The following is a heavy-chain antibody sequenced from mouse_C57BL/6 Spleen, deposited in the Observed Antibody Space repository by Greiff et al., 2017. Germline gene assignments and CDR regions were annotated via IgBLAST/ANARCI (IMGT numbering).Heavy chain of an antibody. V-gene: IGHV1-80*01. CDR3: ASYSNYDY. CDR2: IYPGDGDT. CDR1: GYAFSSYW. D-gene: IGHD2-5*01. J-gene: IGHJ2*01. Sequence: QVQLQQSGAELVKPGASVKISCKASGYAFSSYWVNWVKQRPGKGLEWIGQIYPGDGDTNYNGKFKGKATLTADKSSSTAYMQLSSLTSEDSAVYFCASYSNYDYWGQGTTLTVSS.